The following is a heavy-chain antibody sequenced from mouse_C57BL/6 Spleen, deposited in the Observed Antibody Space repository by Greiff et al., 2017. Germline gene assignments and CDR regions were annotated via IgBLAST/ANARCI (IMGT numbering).Heavy chain of an antibody. V-gene: IGHV1-72*01. CDR3: SRHYYGSSYNAMDY. Sequence: QVQLQQPGAELVKPGASVKLSCKASGYTFTSYWMHWVKQRPGRGLEWIGRIDPNSGGTKYNEKFKSKATLTGNKPSSTAYMQLSSLTSEDSAVYYCSRHYYGSSYNAMDYWGQGTSVTVSS. J-gene: IGHJ4*01. CDR1: GYTFTSYW. CDR2: IDPNSGGT. D-gene: IGHD1-1*01.